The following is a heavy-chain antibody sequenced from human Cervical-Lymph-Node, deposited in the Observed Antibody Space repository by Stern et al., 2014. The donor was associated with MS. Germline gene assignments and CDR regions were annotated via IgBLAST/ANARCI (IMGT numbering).Heavy chain of an antibody. D-gene: IGHD1-1*01. Sequence: EVQLVESGAEVKKPGESLRISCEVSGYRFTNNWIGWVRQMPGKGLEWMGFIYPGAAEPKYSPSFQGQATILVDKSNTTAYLQWSSLKASDTAIYYCARRGHGYMGIDFWGQGTPVTVSS. CDR1: GYRFTNNW. CDR3: ARRGHGYMGIDF. V-gene: IGHV5-51*03. CDR2: IYPGAAEP. J-gene: IGHJ4*02.